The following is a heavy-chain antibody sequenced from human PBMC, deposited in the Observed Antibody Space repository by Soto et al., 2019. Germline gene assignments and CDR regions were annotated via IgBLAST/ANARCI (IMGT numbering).Heavy chain of an antibody. CDR2: ISYDGSNK. CDR3: ARGSTHYYDSSEFDE. J-gene: IGHJ4*02. D-gene: IGHD3-22*01. CDR1: GFTFSSYA. Sequence: GGSLRLSCAASGFTFSSYAMHWVRQAPGKGLEWVAVISYDGSNKYYADSVKGRFTISRDNSKNTLYLQMNSLRAEDTAVYYCARGSTHYYDSSEFDEWGQGTLVTVSS. V-gene: IGHV3-30-3*01.